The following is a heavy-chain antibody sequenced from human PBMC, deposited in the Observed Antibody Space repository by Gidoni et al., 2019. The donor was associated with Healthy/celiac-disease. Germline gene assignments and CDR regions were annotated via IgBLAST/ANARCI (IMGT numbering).Heavy chain of an antibody. CDR1: GFPVSSTS. CDR2: IYSGGST. Sequence: EVQLLESGGGLVQPGGSLRLSCAASGFPVSSTSMSWVRQAPGKGLDGVSVIYSGGSTYYADSVKGRFTISRDNSKNTLYLQMNSLRAEDTAVYYCARSITMIVVVKGARDAFDIWGQGTMVTVSS. CDR3: ARSITMIVVVKGARDAFDI. V-gene: IGHV3-66*02. D-gene: IGHD3-22*01. J-gene: IGHJ3*02.